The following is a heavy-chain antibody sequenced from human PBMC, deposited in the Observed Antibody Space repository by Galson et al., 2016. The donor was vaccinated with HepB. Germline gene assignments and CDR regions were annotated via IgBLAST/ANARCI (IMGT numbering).Heavy chain of an antibody. V-gene: IGHV5-10-1*01. D-gene: IGHD3-16*01. CDR2: IDPSDSYT. J-gene: IGHJ5*01. Sequence: QSGAEVKKPGETLRISCQGSGYDFSSYYISWVRDKPGKGLEWMGRIDPSDSYTHFNPSFEGHVTMSVDKATDTARLQWANLKASDTATYYCARHLGPSAYISFDSWGQGTLVTVSS. CDR1: GYDFSSYY. CDR3: ARHLGPSAYISFDS.